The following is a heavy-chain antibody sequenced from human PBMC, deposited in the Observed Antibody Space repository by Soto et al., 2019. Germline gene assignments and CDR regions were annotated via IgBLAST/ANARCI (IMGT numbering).Heavy chain of an antibody. CDR2: IVVGSGNT. D-gene: IGHD3-22*01. Sequence: ASVKVSCKASGFTFTSSAVQWVRQARGQRLEWIGWIVVGSGNTNYAQKFQERVTITRDMSTSTAYMELSSLRSEDTAVYYCAADHGEDDSYAFDIWGQGTMVTVSS. CDR1: GFTFTSSA. V-gene: IGHV1-58*01. CDR3: AADHGEDDSYAFDI. J-gene: IGHJ3*02.